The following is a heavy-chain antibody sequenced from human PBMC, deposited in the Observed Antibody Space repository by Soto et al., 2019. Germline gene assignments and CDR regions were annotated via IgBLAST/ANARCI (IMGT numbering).Heavy chain of an antibody. D-gene: IGHD6-6*01. V-gene: IGHV3-30*18. J-gene: IGHJ4*02. Sequence: QVQLVESGGGVVQPGRSLRLSCAASGFTFSSYGMHWVRQAPGKGLEGVAVISYDGSNKYYADSVQGRFTSSRDNSKNALYLQMTSLRAEDTAVYYCAQAGGSSSGVTFDYWGQGTLVTVSS. CDR2: ISYDGSNK. CDR1: GFTFSSYG. CDR3: AQAGGSSSGVTFDY.